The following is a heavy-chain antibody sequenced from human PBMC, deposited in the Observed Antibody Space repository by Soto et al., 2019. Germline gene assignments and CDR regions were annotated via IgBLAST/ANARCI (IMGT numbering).Heavy chain of an antibody. CDR3: ASLRIMITFGGVHDAFDI. J-gene: IGHJ3*02. D-gene: IGHD3-16*01. V-gene: IGHV4-39*01. CDR2: IYYSGST. Sequence: SETLSLTCTVSGGSISNSSYYWGWIRQPPGKGLEWIGSIYYSGSTYYNPSLKSRVTISVDTSKNQFSLKLSSVTAADTAVYYCASLRIMITFGGVHDAFDIWGQGTMVTVSS. CDR1: GGSISNSSYY.